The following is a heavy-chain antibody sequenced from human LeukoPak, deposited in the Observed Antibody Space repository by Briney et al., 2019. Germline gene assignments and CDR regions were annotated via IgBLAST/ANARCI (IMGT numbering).Heavy chain of an antibody. V-gene: IGHV3-49*03. CDR2: IRSKLYGGTT. CDR1: GFTFGDYV. J-gene: IGHJ4*02. CDR3: TRSSGYTSGWYSDY. Sequence: PGRSLRLSCTTSGFTFGDYVMSWFRQAPGTGLQWVGFIRSKLYGGTTEYAASVRGRFTISRDDSKSIAYLQMNSLKTEDTAMYYCTRSSGYTSGWYSDYWGQGTPVTVSS. D-gene: IGHD6-19*01.